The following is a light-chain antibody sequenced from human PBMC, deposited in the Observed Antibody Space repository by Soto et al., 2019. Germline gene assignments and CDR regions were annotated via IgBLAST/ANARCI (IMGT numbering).Light chain of an antibody. J-gene: IGLJ2*01. V-gene: IGLV1-40*01. Sequence: QSVLTQPPPVSGAPGRRVTISCTGSSSNIGAPYGVHWYQQLPGTAPKLLIYGNNNRPSGVPDRFSGSQSGTSASLAITGLQAEDEADYYCPSYDSSLTALVFGGGTKLTVL. CDR1: SSNIGAPYG. CDR2: GNN. CDR3: PSYDSSLTALV.